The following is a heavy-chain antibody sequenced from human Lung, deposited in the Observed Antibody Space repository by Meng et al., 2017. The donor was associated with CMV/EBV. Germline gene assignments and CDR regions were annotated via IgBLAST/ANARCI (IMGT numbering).Heavy chain of an antibody. V-gene: IGHV1-18*01. D-gene: IGHD2-2*01. CDR2: ISAYNGNT. CDR1: GYTFTSYG. J-gene: IGHJ4*02. CDR3: ARNRYCSSTSCYFDY. Sequence: ASXXVSXKASGYTFTSYGISWVRQAPGQGLEWMGWISAYNGNTNYAQKLQGRVTMTTDTSTGTAYMELRSLRSDDTAVYYCARNRYCSSTSCYFDYWGQGTLVTVSS.